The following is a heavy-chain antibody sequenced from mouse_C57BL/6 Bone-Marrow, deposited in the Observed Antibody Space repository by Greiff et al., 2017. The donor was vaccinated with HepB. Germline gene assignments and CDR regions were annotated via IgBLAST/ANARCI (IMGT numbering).Heavy chain of an antibody. CDR3: ASEGIYYDYDEGFAY. J-gene: IGHJ3*01. Sequence: QVQLKQPGAELVMPGASVKLSCKASGYTFTSYWMHWVKQRPGQGLEWIGEIDPSDSYTNYNQKFKGKSTLTVDKSSSTAYMQLSSLTSEDSAVYYCASEGIYYDYDEGFAYWGQGTLVTVSA. CDR1: GYTFTSYW. V-gene: IGHV1-69*01. D-gene: IGHD2-4*01. CDR2: IDPSDSYT.